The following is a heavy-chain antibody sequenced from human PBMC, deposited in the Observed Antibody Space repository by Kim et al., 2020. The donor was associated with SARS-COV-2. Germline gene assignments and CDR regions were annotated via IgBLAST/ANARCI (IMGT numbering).Heavy chain of an antibody. J-gene: IGHJ6*02. V-gene: IGHV3-23*01. CDR1: GFTFSSYA. Sequence: GGSLRLSCAASGFTFSSYAMSWVRQAPGKGLEWVSAISGSGGSTYYADSVKGRFTISRDNSKNTLYLQMNSLRAEDTAVYYCARFLGGQLVPYYYYGMDVWGQGTTVTVSS. CDR2: ISGSGGST. D-gene: IGHD6-6*01. CDR3: ARFLGGQLVPYYYYGMDV.